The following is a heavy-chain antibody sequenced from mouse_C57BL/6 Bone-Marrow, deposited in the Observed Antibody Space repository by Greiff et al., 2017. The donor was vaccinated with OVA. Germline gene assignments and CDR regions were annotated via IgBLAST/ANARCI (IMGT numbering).Heavy chain of an antibody. CDR3: ARAIYYDYDVDY. CDR1: GYTFTSYW. D-gene: IGHD2-4*01. J-gene: IGHJ2*01. V-gene: IGHV1-64*01. Sequence: QVQLQQPGAELVKPGASVKLSCKASGYTFTSYWMHWVKQRPGQGLEWIGMIHPNSGSTKYNEKFKSKATLTVDKSSSTAYMQLSSLTSEDSAVYCGARAIYYDYDVDYWGQGTTLTVSS. CDR2: IHPNSGST.